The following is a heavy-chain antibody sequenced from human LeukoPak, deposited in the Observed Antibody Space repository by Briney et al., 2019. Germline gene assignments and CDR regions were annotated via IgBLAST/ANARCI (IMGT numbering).Heavy chain of an antibody. D-gene: IGHD4-11*01. V-gene: IGHV5-51*01. CDR2: IYPANSNT. J-gene: IGHJ4*02. CDR1: GYPFTTYW. CDR3: TRGMTSHDY. Sequence: GESLQISFNVSGYPFTTYWIAWVRQMPGKGLESMGIIYPANSNTRYSPSFQGQVTISADKSINTAYLQWSSLKASDSAIYYCTRGMTSHDYWGQGTQVTVSS.